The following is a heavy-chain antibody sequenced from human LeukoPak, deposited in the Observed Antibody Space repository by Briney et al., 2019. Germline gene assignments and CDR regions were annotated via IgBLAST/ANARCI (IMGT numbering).Heavy chain of an antibody. CDR1: GFTFGDYA. J-gene: IGHJ4*02. D-gene: IGHD6-13*01. CDR2: IRTKAYGGTT. CDR3: SRDRYSVTWSETFDY. Sequence: PGRSLRLSCTASGFTFGDYAMSWFRQAPGKGLEWVGFIRTKAYGGTTEYAASVKGRFTISRDDTKSIAYLQMNSLRTADTAVYYCSRDRYSVTWSETFDYWGQGTQVTVSS. V-gene: IGHV3-49*03.